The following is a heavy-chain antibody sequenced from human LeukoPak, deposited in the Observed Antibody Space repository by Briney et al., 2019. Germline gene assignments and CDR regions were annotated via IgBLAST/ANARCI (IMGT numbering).Heavy chain of an antibody. Sequence: PSETLSLTCAVYGGSLSGYYWSWIRHPPRKGLEWIGEINHSGSTNHNPSLTRRATISVETTNNQFPLKLNSVTAAGTTRFYCAIRKVGAPPPPVRAAPNFDYWGQGTLVTVSS. J-gene: IGHJ4*02. CDR3: AIRKVGAPPPPVRAAPNFDY. CDR2: INHSGST. V-gene: IGHV4-34*04. CDR1: GGSLSGYY. D-gene: IGHD1-26*01.